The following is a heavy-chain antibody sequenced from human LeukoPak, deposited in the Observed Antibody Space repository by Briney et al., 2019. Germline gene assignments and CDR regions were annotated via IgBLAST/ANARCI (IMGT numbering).Heavy chain of an antibody. J-gene: IGHJ5*02. D-gene: IGHD3-10*01. V-gene: IGHV3-7*01. CDR3: ARGWDAGSYL. Sequence: GGSLRLSCAASGFTFSNYWMTWVRQAPGKGLEWVANIKKDGSEKHYVDSVKGRFTISRDNTENSVYLQMDSLRVDDTAVYYCARGWDAGSYLWGRGTLVSVSS. CDR2: IKKDGSEK. CDR1: GFTFSNYW.